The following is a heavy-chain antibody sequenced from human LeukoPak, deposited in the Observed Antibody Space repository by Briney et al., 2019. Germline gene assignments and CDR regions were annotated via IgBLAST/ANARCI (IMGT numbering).Heavy chain of an antibody. Sequence: SSETLSLTCAVSGGSISSGGYSWSWIRQPAGKGLEWIGRIYTSGSTNYNPSLKSRVTMSVDTSKNQFSLKLSSVTAADTAVYYCARDRVVVPAARPNWFDPWGQGTLVTVSS. CDR1: GGSISSGGYS. CDR2: IYTSGST. D-gene: IGHD2-2*01. J-gene: IGHJ5*02. V-gene: IGHV4-61*02. CDR3: ARDRVVVPAARPNWFDP.